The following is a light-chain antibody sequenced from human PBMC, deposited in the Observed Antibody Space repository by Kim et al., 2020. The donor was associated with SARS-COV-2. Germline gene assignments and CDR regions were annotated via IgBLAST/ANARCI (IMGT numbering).Light chain of an antibody. Sequence: DIQLTHSPPFLSASVGDRVTITCRASQDITTYLAWYQQIPGKAPKLLIYRASTLQSGVPSRFSGSGSGTEFTLTISNLQPEDFAIYYCQQLNSYPGTFGQGTKLEI. J-gene: IGKJ1*01. CDR2: RAS. CDR1: QDITTY. CDR3: QQLNSYPGT. V-gene: IGKV1-9*01.